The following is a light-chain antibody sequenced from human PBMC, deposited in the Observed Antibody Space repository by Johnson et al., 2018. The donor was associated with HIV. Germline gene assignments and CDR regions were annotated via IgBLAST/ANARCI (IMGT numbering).Light chain of an antibody. J-gene: IGLJ1*01. Sequence: QSVLTQPPSVSAAPGQKVTISCSGSSSNIGNNYVSWYQQLPGTAPKLLIYDNNKRPSGIPDRFSGSKSGTSATLGIIELQTGDEADYYCGTWDSSLSAEVFGTGTKVTVL. V-gene: IGLV1-51*01. CDR2: DNN. CDR3: GTWDSSLSAEV. CDR1: SSNIGNNY.